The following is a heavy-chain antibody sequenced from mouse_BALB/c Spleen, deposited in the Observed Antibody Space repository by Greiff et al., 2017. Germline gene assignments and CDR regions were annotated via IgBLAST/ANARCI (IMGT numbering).Heavy chain of an antibody. CDR2: IDPANGNT. Sequence: VQLKQSGAELVKPGASVKLSCTASGFNIKDTYMHWVKQRPEQGLEWIGRIDPANGNTKYDPKFQGKATITADTSSNTAYLQLSSLTSEDTAVYYCARSGTASWFAYWGQGTRVTVSA. D-gene: IGHD4-1*01. CDR3: ARSGTASWFAY. CDR1: GFNIKDTY. V-gene: IGHV14-3*02. J-gene: IGHJ3*01.